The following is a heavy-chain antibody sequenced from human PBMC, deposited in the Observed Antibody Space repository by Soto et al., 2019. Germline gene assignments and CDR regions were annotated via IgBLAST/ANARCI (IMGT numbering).Heavy chain of an antibody. D-gene: IGHD2-2*02. CDR1: GYSFTSYW. CDR2: IYPGDSDT. J-gene: IGHJ6*02. Sequence: GESLKISCKGSGYSFTSYWIGWVRQMPGKGLGWMGIIYPGDSDTRYSPSFQCQVTISADKSISTAYLQWSSLKASDTAMYYCARLSGCSSTSCYTHMDVWGQGTTVTVSS. V-gene: IGHV5-51*01. CDR3: ARLSGCSSTSCYTHMDV.